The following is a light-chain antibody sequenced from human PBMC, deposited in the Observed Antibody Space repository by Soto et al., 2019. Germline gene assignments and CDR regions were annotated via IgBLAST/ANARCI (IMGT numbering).Light chain of an antibody. J-gene: IGKJ1*01. CDR1: QGIGND. Sequence: DIQMTQSPSSLSASVGDRVTITCRASQGIGNDLGWYQQKPGKAPKLLIYDASTLESGGPSRFTGRGSGTKFTLTIASLQPDDFATYYCQQYMSYSFGQGTKVDIK. CDR3: QQYMSYS. V-gene: IGKV1-17*01. CDR2: DAS.